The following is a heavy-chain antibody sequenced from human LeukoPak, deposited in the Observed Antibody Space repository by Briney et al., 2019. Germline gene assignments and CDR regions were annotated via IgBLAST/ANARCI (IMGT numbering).Heavy chain of an antibody. J-gene: IGHJ4*02. V-gene: IGHV3-23*01. D-gene: IGHD3-3*01. Sequence: GGSLRLSCAASGFTFSSYSMNWVRQAPGKGLEWVSAISGSGGSTYYADSVKGRFTISRDNSKNTLYLQMNSLRAEDTAVYYCAKEGALRFLDPTLYWGQGTLVTVSS. CDR2: ISGSGGST. CDR3: AKEGALRFLDPTLY. CDR1: GFTFSSYS.